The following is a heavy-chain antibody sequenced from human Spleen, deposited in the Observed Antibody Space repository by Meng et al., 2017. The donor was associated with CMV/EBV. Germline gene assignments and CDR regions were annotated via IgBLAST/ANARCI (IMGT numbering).Heavy chain of an antibody. CDR1: GYSLSSGYY. Sequence: SETLSLTCTVSGYSLSSGYYWGWIRQPPGKGLEWIGSIYHSGITYYNPSLKSRVTISVDTSKNQFSLNLRSVTAADTAVYYCARMVVLRYLEWLSWGQGTLVTVSS. J-gene: IGHJ4*02. CDR3: ARMVVLRYLEWLS. V-gene: IGHV4-38-2*02. D-gene: IGHD3-3*01. CDR2: IYHSGIT.